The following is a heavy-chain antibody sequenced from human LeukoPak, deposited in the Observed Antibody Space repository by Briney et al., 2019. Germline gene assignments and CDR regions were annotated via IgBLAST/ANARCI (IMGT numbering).Heavy chain of an antibody. D-gene: IGHD3-10*01. CDR1: GFTFDDYT. V-gene: IGHV3-43*01. CDR3: ARHGSGSYYSPFDY. J-gene: IGHJ4*02. Sequence: TGGSLRLSCAASGFTFDDYTMHWVRQAPGKGLEWVSLISWDGGSTYYADSVKGRFTISRDNAKNSLYLQMNSLRAEDTAVYYCARHGSGSYYSPFDYWGQGTLVTVSS. CDR2: ISWDGGST.